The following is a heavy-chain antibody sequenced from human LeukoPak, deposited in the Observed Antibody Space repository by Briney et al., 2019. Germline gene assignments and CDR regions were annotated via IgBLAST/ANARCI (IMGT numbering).Heavy chain of an antibody. Sequence: ASVKVSCKASGYTFTSYYMHWVRQAPGQGLEWMGIINPSGGSTSYAQKFQGRVTMTRDMSTSTVYMELSSLRSEDTAVYYCARAYYDILTGFRLLDYWGQGTLVTVSS. CDR2: INPSGGST. J-gene: IGHJ4*02. V-gene: IGHV1-46*01. CDR3: ARAYYDILTGFRLLDY. CDR1: GYTFTSYY. D-gene: IGHD3-9*01.